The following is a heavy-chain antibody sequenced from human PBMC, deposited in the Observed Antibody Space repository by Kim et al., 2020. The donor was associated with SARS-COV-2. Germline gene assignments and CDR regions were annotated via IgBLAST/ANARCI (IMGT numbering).Heavy chain of an antibody. Sequence: GESLKISCKGSGYSFTSYWIGWVRQMPGKGLEWMGIIYPGDSDTRYSPSFQGQVTISADKSISTAYLQWSSLKASDTAMYYCARHLVSRHTPIYGMDVWGQGTTVTVSS. CDR3: ARHLVSRHTPIYGMDV. CDR2: IYPGDSDT. V-gene: IGHV5-51*01. CDR1: GYSFTSYW. D-gene: IGHD2-21*01. J-gene: IGHJ6*02.